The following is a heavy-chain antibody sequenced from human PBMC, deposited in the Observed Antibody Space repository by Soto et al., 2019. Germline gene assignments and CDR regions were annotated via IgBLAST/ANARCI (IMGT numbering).Heavy chain of an antibody. V-gene: IGHV2-5*02. J-gene: IGHJ5*02. CDR2: IYWDDDK. D-gene: IGHD2-2*01. CDR3: ARYCSSTRCPSYWFDP. Sequence: QITLKESGPTLVKPTQPLTLTCAFSGFSLSTSGVGVGWIRQPPGKALEWLALIYWDDDKRSSPSLKSRLTITKDNSKNQVVLTMTNIDPMDKATYYCARYCSSTRCPSYWFDPWGQGTLVTVSS. CDR1: GFSLSTSGVG.